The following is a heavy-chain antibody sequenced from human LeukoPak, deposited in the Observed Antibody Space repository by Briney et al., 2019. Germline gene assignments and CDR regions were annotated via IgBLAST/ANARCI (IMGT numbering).Heavy chain of an antibody. CDR2: IYTGGST. CDR1: GGSINSYY. Sequence: SETLSLTCTVSGGSINSYYWTWIRQPAGKGLEWIGRIYTGGSTNYNPSLESRVTMSVDTSKNQFSLKLNSVTAADTAVYYCASAQYSSSFDYWGQGTLVTVSS. V-gene: IGHV4-4*07. D-gene: IGHD6-6*01. J-gene: IGHJ4*02. CDR3: ASAQYSSSFDY.